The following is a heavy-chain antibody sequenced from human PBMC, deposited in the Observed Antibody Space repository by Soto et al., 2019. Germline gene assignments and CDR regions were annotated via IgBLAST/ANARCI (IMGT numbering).Heavy chain of an antibody. CDR2: ISYDGTNK. Sequence: GSLRLACAASGFSFSISPMHWVRQAPGKGPEWVALISYDGTNKFYADSVKGRFTISRDNSKSTLYLQVDSLRPEDAAVYYCARDPKTSGGQHWAFNYFDSWGQGTLVTVSS. J-gene: IGHJ4*02. D-gene: IGHD7-27*01. V-gene: IGHV3-30-3*01. CDR1: GFSFSISP. CDR3: ARDPKTSGGQHWAFNYFDS.